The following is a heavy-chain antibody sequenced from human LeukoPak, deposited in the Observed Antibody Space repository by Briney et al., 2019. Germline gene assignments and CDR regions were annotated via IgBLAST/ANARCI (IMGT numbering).Heavy chain of an antibody. CDR3: AGQLWSGYYFDY. V-gene: IGHV1-24*01. CDR1: GYTLTELS. CDR2: FDPEDGET. J-gene: IGHJ4*02. Sequence: GASVKVSCKVSGYTLTELSMHWVRQAPGKGHEWMGGFDPEDGETIYAQKFQGRVTMTEDTSTDTAYMELSSLRSEDTAVYYCAGQLWSGYYFDYWGQGTLVTVSS. D-gene: IGHD5-18*01.